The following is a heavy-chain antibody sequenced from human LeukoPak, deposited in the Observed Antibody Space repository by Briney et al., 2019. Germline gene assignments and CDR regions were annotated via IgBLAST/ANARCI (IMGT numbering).Heavy chain of an antibody. CDR1: GGSFSGYY. J-gene: IGHJ4*02. D-gene: IGHD6-13*01. Sequence: SETLSLTCAVYGGSFSGYYWSWIRQPPGKGLEWIGEINHSGSTNYNPSLKSRVTISVDTSKNQISLKLSSVTAADTAVYYCARAQQLTVHIDYWGQGTLVTVSS. V-gene: IGHV4-34*01. CDR2: INHSGST. CDR3: ARAQQLTVHIDY.